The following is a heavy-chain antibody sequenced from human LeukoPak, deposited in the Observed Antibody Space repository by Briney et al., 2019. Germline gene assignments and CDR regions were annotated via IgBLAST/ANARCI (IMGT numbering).Heavy chain of an antibody. D-gene: IGHD3-10*01. CDR1: GFTVSSNY. CDR3: ARDRVSDYYGSGSPYFDY. V-gene: IGHV3-66*01. Sequence: GGSLRLSCAASGFTVSSNYMSWVRQAPGKGLEWVSVIYSGGSTYYADSVKGRFTISRDNSKNTLYLQMNSLRAEDTAVYYCARDRVSDYYGSGSPYFDYWGQGTLVTVSS. CDR2: IYSGGST. J-gene: IGHJ4*02.